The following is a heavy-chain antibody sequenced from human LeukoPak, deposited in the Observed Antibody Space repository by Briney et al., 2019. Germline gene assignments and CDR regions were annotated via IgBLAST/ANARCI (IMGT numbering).Heavy chain of an antibody. V-gene: IGHV3-48*03. CDR3: ARVRYSSPDY. CDR2: ISSSGSTI. D-gene: IGHD6-13*01. CDR1: GFTFSSYE. J-gene: IGHJ4*02. Sequence: PGGSLRLSCAASGFTFSSYEMNWVRQAPGKGLEWVSYISSSGSTIYYADSVKGRFTISRDNAKNSLYLQMNSLRAGDTAVYYCARVRYSSPDYWGQGTLVTVSS.